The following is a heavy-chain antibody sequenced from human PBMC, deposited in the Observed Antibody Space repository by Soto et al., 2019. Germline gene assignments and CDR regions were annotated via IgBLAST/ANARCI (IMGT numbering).Heavy chain of an antibody. D-gene: IGHD3-10*01. J-gene: IGHJ6*02. Sequence: GASLKISCKGSGYRFTSYWISWVRQMPGKGLEWMGRIDPSDSYTNYSPSFQGHVTISADKSISTAYLQWSSLKASDTAMYYCATSNRSTYYYGSGSYYRIGMDVWGQGTTVTVSS. CDR2: IDPSDSYT. V-gene: IGHV5-10-1*01. CDR1: GYRFTSYW. CDR3: ATSNRSTYYYGSGSYYRIGMDV.